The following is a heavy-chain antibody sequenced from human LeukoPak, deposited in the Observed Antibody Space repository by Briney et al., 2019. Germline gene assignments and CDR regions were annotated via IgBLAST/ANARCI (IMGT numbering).Heavy chain of an antibody. J-gene: IGHJ1*01. V-gene: IGHV3-23*01. CDR2: ISGSGGST. CDR3: AKDCTGYYCRKGFGEKLQH. Sequence: GGSLRLSCAASGFTFSSYAMSWVRQAPGKGLEWVSAISGSGGSTYYADSVKGRFTISRDNSKNTLYLQMNSLRAEDTAVYYCAKDCTGYYCRKGFGEKLQHLGQGTLVTVSS. CDR1: GFTFSSYA. D-gene: IGHD2-15*01.